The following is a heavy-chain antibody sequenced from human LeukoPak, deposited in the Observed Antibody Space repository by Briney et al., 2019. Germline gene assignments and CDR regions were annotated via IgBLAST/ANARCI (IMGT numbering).Heavy chain of an antibody. CDR2: IIPIFGTA. CDR3: ARGAQHDYVWGSYRSFDY. CDR1: GGTFSSYA. D-gene: IGHD3-16*02. V-gene: IGHV1-69*13. Sequence: SVKVSCKASGGTFSSYAISWVRQAPGQGLEWMGGIIPIFGTAIYAQKFQGRVTITADESTSTAYMELSSLRSEDTAVYYCARGAQHDYVWGSYRSFDYWGQGTLVTVSS. J-gene: IGHJ4*02.